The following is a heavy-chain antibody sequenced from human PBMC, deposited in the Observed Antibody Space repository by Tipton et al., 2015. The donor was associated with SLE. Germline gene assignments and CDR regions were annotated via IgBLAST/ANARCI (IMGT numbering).Heavy chain of an antibody. J-gene: IGHJ6*03. D-gene: IGHD6-6*01. CDR2: ISSSGSTI. CDR3: ARVGYSSSSYTHYYYMDV. CDR1: GFTFSDYY. Sequence: GSLRLSCAASGFTFSDYYMSWIRQAPGKGLEWVSYISSSGSTIYYADSVKGRFTISRDNAKNSLYLQMNSLRAEDTAVYYCARVGYSSSSYTHYYYMDVWGKGTTVTVSS. V-gene: IGHV3-11*01.